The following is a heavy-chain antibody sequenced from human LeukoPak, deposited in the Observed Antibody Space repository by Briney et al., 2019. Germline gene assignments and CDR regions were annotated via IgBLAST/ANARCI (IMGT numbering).Heavy chain of an antibody. Sequence: SETLSLTCAVYGGSFSGYYWSWIRQPPGKGLEWIGEINHSGSTNYNPSLKSRVTISVDTSKNQFSLKLSSVTAADTAVYYRARRAHYDILTGFTWGQGTLVTVSS. V-gene: IGHV4-34*01. D-gene: IGHD3-9*01. CDR3: ARRAHYDILTGFT. J-gene: IGHJ5*02. CDR1: GGSFSGYY. CDR2: INHSGST.